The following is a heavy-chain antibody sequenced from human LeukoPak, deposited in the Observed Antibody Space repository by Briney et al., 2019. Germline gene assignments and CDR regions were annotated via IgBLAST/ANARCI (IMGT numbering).Heavy chain of an antibody. CDR3: AKDRYSSSHWFDP. D-gene: IGHD6-6*01. J-gene: IGHJ5*02. Sequence: PGGSLRLSCAASGFTFSSYAMSWVRQAPGKGLEWVLAISGSGGRTYYADSVKGRFTISRDNSKNTLYLQMNSLRAEDTAVYYCAKDRYSSSHWFDPWGQGTLVTVSS. V-gene: IGHV3-23*01. CDR1: GFTFSSYA. CDR2: ISGSGGRT.